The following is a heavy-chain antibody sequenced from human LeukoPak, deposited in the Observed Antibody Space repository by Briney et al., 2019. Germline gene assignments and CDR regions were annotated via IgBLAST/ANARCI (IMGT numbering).Heavy chain of an antibody. Sequence: PMASVKVSCKASGYTFTSYGFSWVRQAPGQGLEWMGWISAYNGNTRYAQNLQGRVTMTRDTSTSTVYMELSSLRSEDTAVYYCARDYVDDIPMIKDYWGQGTLVTVSP. CDR3: ARDYVDDIPMIKDY. CDR2: ISAYNGNT. V-gene: IGHV1-18*01. J-gene: IGHJ4*02. CDR1: GYTFTSYG. D-gene: IGHD2-8*01.